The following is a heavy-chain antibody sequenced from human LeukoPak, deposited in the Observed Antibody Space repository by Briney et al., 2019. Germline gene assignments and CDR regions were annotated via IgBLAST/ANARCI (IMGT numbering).Heavy chain of an antibody. CDR3: ARRAFGGVIAADWFDP. V-gene: IGHV4-59*08. Sequence: SETLSLTCTVSGGSMSTYYWSWIRQPPGKGLEWIGYIYDNGYTHYNPSLKSRVSISLDTSKSQFSLNLSSVTAADTAVYYCARRAFGGVIAADWFDPWGQGTLVTVSS. D-gene: IGHD3-16*02. CDR2: IYDNGYT. J-gene: IGHJ5*02. CDR1: GGSMSTYY.